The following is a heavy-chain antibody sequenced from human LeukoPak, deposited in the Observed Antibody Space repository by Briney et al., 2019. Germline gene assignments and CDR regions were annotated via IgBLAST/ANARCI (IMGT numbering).Heavy chain of an antibody. J-gene: IGHJ4*02. CDR2: IYHSGDT. Sequence: PSETLSLTCTVSGGSVTTSYYWGWIRQPPGKRLGLIGRIYHSGDTYYNPSLNSRATISVDTSKNQLSLKMNSVTTADTAVYYCSRSGVSLGWGNFDHWGQGTLGNVSP. D-gene: IGHD4-23*01. V-gene: IGHV4-39*01. CDR1: GGSVTTSYY. CDR3: SRSGVSLGWGNFDH.